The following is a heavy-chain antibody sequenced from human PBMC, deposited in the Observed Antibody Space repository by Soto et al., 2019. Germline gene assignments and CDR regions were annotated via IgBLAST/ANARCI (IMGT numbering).Heavy chain of an antibody. Sequence: ASVEVSCKASGYTFTGYYMHWVRQAPGQGLEWMGWINPNSGGTNYAQKFQGRVTMTRDTSIGTAYMELSRLRSDDTAVYYCTPLATIAAAGTGGPAQFDPWGQGTLVTVSS. J-gene: IGHJ5*02. CDR1: GYTFTGYY. V-gene: IGHV1-2*02. CDR3: TPLATIAAAGTGGPAQFDP. CDR2: INPNSGGT. D-gene: IGHD6-13*01.